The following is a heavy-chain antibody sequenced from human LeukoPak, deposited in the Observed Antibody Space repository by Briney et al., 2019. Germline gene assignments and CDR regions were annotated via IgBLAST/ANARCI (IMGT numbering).Heavy chain of an antibody. V-gene: IGHV3-73*01. J-gene: IGHJ4*02. CDR2: MRSKTQNYAT. D-gene: IGHD3-22*01. Sequence: GGSLRLSCAASGXTFRSYWMSWVRQAPGKGLEWVGRMRSKTQNYATAYAASVKGRFTISRDDSKNTAFLQMNSLKTEDTAVYYCTNYDDSSDLWGYWGQGTLVTVSS. CDR3: TNYDDSSDLWGY. CDR1: GXTFRSYW.